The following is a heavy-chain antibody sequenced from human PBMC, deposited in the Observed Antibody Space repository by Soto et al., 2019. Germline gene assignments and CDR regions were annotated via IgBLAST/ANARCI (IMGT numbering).Heavy chain of an antibody. CDR2: TSSSSSTI. Sequence: GGSLRLSCAASGFTFSSYSMNWVRQAPGKGLEWVSYTSSSSSTIYYADSVKGRFTISRDNAKNSLYLQMNSLRAEDTAVYYCARDSPANEWTFDYWGQGTLVTVSS. V-gene: IGHV3-48*01. J-gene: IGHJ4*02. D-gene: IGHD1-1*01. CDR3: ARDSPANEWTFDY. CDR1: GFTFSSYS.